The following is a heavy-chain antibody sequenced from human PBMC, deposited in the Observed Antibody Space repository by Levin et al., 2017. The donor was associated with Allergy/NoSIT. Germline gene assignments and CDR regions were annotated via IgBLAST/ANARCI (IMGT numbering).Heavy chain of an antibody. D-gene: IGHD1-26*01. J-gene: IGHJ3*01. CDR2: ISAYNDYT. Sequence: ASVKVSFNSSADTFTSYGFTWVRQAPGQGLEWMGWISAYNDYTDYAQKLQGRVTMTTDTSTNTAYMELRSLRSDDTAMYYCASPRGSYLGGAFDVWGQGTMVTVSS. V-gene: IGHV1-18*01. CDR3: ASPRGSYLGGAFDV. CDR1: ADTFTSYG.